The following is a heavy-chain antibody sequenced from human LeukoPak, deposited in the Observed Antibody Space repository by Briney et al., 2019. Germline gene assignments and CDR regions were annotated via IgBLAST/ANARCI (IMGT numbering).Heavy chain of an antibody. CDR2: INWNGGST. CDR3: ARDRTYYYDSSGYILDNWFDP. CDR1: GFTFSDYY. J-gene: IGHJ5*02. Sequence: GGSLRLSCAASGFTFSDYYMSWIRQAPGKGLEWVSGINWNGGSTGYADSVKGRFTISRDNAKNSLYLQMNSLRAEDTALYYCARDRTYYYDSSGYILDNWFDPWGQGTLVTVSS. D-gene: IGHD3-22*01. V-gene: IGHV3-20*04.